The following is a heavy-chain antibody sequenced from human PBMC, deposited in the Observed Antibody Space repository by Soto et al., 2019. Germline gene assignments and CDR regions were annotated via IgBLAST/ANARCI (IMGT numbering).Heavy chain of an antibody. D-gene: IGHD3-16*01. CDR3: ARLIGNSWLDS. CDR2: TYYRSKWSN. Sequence: TLPLTCDISRDSVSSNRATRDWIRQSPSRRLWWLGRTYYRSKWSNDYAVSVKGRITINPDTSNNQFSLHLNSVTPDDTAVYYCARLIGNSWLDSWGQGTLVTVSS. J-gene: IGHJ5*01. CDR1: RDSVSSNRAT. V-gene: IGHV6-1*01.